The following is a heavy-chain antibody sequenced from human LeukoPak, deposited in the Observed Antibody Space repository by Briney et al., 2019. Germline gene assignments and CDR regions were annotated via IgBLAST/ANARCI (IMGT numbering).Heavy chain of an antibody. CDR2: IYYSGST. CDR1: GGSISSSSYY. J-gene: IGHJ2*01. Sequence: SETLSLTCTVSGGSISSSSYYWGWIRQPPGKGLEWIGSIYYSGSTYYNPSLKSRVTISIDTSKNQFSLKLSSVTAADTAIYYCARVGDYGSGSWYFDLWGRGTLVTVSS. V-gene: IGHV4-39*07. D-gene: IGHD3-10*01. CDR3: ARVGDYGSGSWYFDL.